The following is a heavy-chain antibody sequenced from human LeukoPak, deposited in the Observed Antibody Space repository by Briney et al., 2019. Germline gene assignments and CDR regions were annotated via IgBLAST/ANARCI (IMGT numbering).Heavy chain of an antibody. CDR1: GFTFSDYG. D-gene: IGHD3-10*01. CDR2: ISGSGYST. CDR3: AKMPTPHYYGSGSYRNWFDP. V-gene: IGHV3-23*01. Sequence: GGSLRLSCAASGFTFSDYGMAWVRQAPGKGLEWVSSISGSGYSTYYADSVKGRFTISRDNSKNTLYVQMNNLRTEDTAVYYCAKMPTPHYYGSGSYRNWFDPWGQGTPVTVSS. J-gene: IGHJ5*02.